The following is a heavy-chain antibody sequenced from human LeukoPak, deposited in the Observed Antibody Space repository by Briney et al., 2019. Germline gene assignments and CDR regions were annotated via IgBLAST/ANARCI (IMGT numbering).Heavy chain of an antibody. V-gene: IGHV4-34*01. D-gene: IGHD3-3*01. CDR3: ARGRYYDFWSGYLGYYYMDV. J-gene: IGHJ6*03. CDR1: GGSFSGYY. CDR2: INLSGST. Sequence: SETLSLTCAVYGGSFSGYYWSWIRQPPGKGLEWIGEINLSGSTNYNPSLKSRVTISVDTSKNQFSLKLSSVTAADTAVYYCARGRYYDFWSGYLGYYYMDVWGKGTTVTVSS.